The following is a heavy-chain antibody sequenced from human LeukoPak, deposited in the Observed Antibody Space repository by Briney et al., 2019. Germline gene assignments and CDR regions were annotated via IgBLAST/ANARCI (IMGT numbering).Heavy chain of an antibody. CDR2: ISGSGRTT. J-gene: IGHJ4*02. CDR3: AAHPSSAY. Sequence: GGSLRLSCAASGFTFRSYAMSWVRQAPGKGLEWVSTISGSGRTTYDADSVKGRFTISRDHSKNTLYLQMNTLRAEDTAVYYCAAHPSSAYWGRGTLVTVSS. D-gene: IGHD6-6*01. V-gene: IGHV3-23*01. CDR1: GFTFRSYA.